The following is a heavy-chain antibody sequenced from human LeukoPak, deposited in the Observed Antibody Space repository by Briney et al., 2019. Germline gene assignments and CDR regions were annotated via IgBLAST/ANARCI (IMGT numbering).Heavy chain of an antibody. CDR2: IYYSGST. Sequence: SETLSLTCTGSGGSISSGGYYWSWIRQHPGKGLEWIGYIYYSGSTYYNPSLKSRVTISVDTSKNQFSLKLSSVTAADTAVYYCARGGLVPAAIHSPTSYYFDYWGQGTLVTVSS. D-gene: IGHD2-2*02. V-gene: IGHV4-31*03. CDR1: GGSISSGGYY. J-gene: IGHJ4*02. CDR3: ARGGLVPAAIHSPTSYYFDY.